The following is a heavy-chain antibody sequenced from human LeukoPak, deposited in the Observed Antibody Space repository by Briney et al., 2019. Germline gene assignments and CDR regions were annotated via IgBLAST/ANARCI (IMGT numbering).Heavy chain of an antibody. Sequence: PGGSLRLSSAASGFTFSSYAMSWVRQAPGKGLEWVSVISGSGGSTHYADSVKGRFTISRDNSKNTLYLQMNSLRAEDTAVYYCARDRLYSSGWNYFDYWGQGTLVTVSS. CDR2: ISGSGGST. J-gene: IGHJ4*02. D-gene: IGHD6-19*01. CDR1: GFTFSSYA. CDR3: ARDRLYSSGWNYFDY. V-gene: IGHV3-23*01.